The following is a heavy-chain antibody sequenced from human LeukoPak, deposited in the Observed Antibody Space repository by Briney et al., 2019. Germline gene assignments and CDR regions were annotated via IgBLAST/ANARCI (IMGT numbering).Heavy chain of an antibody. CDR3: AIHPSDSSGYFSY. V-gene: IGHV7-4-1*02. D-gene: IGHD3-22*01. CDR2: INTNTGNP. Sequence: ASVKVSCKASGYTLTNYALNWVRQAPGQGLEWMGWINTNTGNPTYAQGFTGRFVFSLDTSVNTAYLQISSLKAEDTAVYYCAIHPSDSSGYFSYWGQGALVTVSS. J-gene: IGHJ4*02. CDR1: GYTLTNYA.